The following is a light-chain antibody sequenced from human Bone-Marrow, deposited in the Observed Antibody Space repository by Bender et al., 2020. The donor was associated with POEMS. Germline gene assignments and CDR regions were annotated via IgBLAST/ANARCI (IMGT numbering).Light chain of an antibody. CDR2: GND. Sequence: QSVLTQPPSASGTPGQRVTISCSGSSSNIGGNAVNWWQQLPGTAPKLLIYGNDQPPSGVPDRFSGSKSGPSASLAISGLQSEGEADYFCSAWDGILNGWVCGGGTELSVL. J-gene: IGLJ3*02. CDR1: SSNIGGNA. CDR3: SAWDGILNGWV. V-gene: IGLV1-44*01.